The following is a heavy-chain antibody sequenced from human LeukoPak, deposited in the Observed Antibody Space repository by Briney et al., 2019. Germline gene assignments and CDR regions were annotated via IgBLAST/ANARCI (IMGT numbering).Heavy chain of an antibody. J-gene: IGHJ4*02. CDR2: IIPIFGTA. D-gene: IGHD5-18*01. Sequence: SVRVSCKASGGTFSSYAISWVRQAPGQGLEWMGGIIPIFGTANYAQKFQGRVTITADESTSTGYMELSSLRSEDTAVYYCASKRGYSYGLDYWGQGTLVTVSS. V-gene: IGHV1-69*13. CDR1: GGTFSSYA. CDR3: ASKRGYSYGLDY.